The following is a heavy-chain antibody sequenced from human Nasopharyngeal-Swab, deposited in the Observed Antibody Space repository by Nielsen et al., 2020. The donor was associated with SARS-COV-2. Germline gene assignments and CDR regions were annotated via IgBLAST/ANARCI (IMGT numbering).Heavy chain of an antibody. V-gene: IGHV3-30*14. CDR2: MSYNGSNR. Sequence: GESLKISCAASGFTFTDYTMHWVRQPPGQGLEWVAIMSYNGSNRYYADSVKGRFTFSRDNSKNTLYLQMTSLRAEDTAVYYCARGSRGAIVGATAYWGQGTLVTVSS. D-gene: IGHD1-26*01. CDR1: GFTFTDYT. CDR3: ARGSRGAIVGATAY. J-gene: IGHJ4*02.